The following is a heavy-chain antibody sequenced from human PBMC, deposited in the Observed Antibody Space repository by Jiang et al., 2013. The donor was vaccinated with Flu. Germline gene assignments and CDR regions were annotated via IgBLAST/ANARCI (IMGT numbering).Heavy chain of an antibody. J-gene: IGHJ4*02. V-gene: IGHV4-39*07. Sequence: YYWVWSPPAPTGRGKWSGLGAIYHTGSSYSRPSLKSRVTISIDTSKSQFSLKLSSVTAADTAVYYCARAQKYSGFELPYFDCWGRGTLVT. CDR3: ARAQKYSGFELPYFDC. CDR2: IYHTGSS. D-gene: IGHD5-12*01. CDR1: YY.